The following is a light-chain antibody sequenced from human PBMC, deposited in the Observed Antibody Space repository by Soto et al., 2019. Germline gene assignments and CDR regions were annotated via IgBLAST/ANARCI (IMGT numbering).Light chain of an antibody. J-gene: IGKJ4*01. CDR2: GAS. CDR3: HQYDDWLRLT. V-gene: IGKV3D-15*01. CDR1: QSVNIY. Sequence: EIVMTQSPATLSVSPGERATLSCRASQSVNIYLAWYQQKPGQAPRLLIFGASYRATGIPARCSGSGSGTEFNLTISSLQSEDFAVYFCHQYDDWLRLTFGGGTKVDIK.